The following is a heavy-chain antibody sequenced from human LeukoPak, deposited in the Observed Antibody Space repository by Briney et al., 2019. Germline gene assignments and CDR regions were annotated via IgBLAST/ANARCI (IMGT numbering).Heavy chain of an antibody. Sequence: GGSLRLSCAASGFTFSNAWMSWVRQAPGKGLEWVGGIKSKTDGGTTDYAAPVKGRFTISRDDSKNTLYLQMNSLKTEDTAVYYCTTDSYYDFWSGYWRFDPWGQGTLVTVSS. CDR3: TTDSYYDFWSGYWRFDP. CDR1: GFTFSNAW. J-gene: IGHJ5*02. CDR2: IKSKTDGGTT. D-gene: IGHD3-3*01. V-gene: IGHV3-15*01.